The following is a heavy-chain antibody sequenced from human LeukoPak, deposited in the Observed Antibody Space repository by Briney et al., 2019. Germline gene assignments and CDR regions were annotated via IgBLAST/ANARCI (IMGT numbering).Heavy chain of an antibody. CDR2: MNPNSGNT. D-gene: IGHD3-3*01. CDR3: ARVLSALTYYMDV. CDR1: RYTFTDYY. J-gene: IGHJ6*03. V-gene: IGHV1-8*02. Sequence: ASVKVSCKASRYTFTDYYMHWVRQAPGQGLEWMGWMNPNSGNTGYAQKFQGRVTMTRNTSISTAYMELSSLRSEDTAVYYCARVLSALTYYMDVWGKGTTVTISS.